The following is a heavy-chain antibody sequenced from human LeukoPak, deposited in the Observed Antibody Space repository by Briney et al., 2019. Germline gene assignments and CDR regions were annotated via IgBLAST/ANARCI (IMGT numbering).Heavy chain of an antibody. J-gene: IGHJ4*02. CDR2: IIPIFGTA. CDR1: GGTFSSYA. D-gene: IGHD6-6*01. CDR3: ARRASSSSGPWYAY. V-gene: IGHV1-69*05. Sequence: SVKVSCKASGGTFSSYAISWVRQAPGQGLEWMGGIIPIFGTANYAQKFQGRVTMTTDTSTSTAYMELRSLRSDDTAVYYCARRASSSSGPWYAYWGQGTLVTVSS.